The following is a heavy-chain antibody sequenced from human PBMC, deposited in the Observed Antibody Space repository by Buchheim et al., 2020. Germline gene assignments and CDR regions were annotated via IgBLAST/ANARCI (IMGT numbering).Heavy chain of an antibody. V-gene: IGHV4-30-4*07. D-gene: IGHD3-10*01. J-gene: IGHJ6*01. CDR1: GGSISSGGYS. CDR3: ARDSVTMLRGGNYHYYYGMDV. Sequence: QVQLQGSGPGLVKPSQTLSLTCAVSGGSISSGGYSWSWIRQPPGKGLEWIGYIYYSGSTHYTPSLKSRVTITVDTSKNQFSLKLSSVTAADTAVYYCARDSVTMLRGGNYHYYYGMDVWGQGTT. CDR2: IYYSGST.